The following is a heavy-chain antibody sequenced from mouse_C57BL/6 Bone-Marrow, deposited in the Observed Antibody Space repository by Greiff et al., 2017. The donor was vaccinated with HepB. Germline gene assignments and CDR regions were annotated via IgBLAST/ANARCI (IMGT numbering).Heavy chain of an antibody. CDR1: GFTFSDYG. D-gene: IGHD2-1*01. CDR3: AREEVYGKSWYFDV. CDR2: ISSGSSTI. V-gene: IGHV5-17*01. J-gene: IGHJ1*03. Sequence: VQLKESGGGLVKPGGSLKLSCAASGFTFSDYGMHWVRQAPEKGLEWVAYISSGSSTIYYADTVKGRFTISRDNAKNTLFLQMTSLRSEDTAMYYCAREEVYGKSWYFDVWGTGTTATVSS.